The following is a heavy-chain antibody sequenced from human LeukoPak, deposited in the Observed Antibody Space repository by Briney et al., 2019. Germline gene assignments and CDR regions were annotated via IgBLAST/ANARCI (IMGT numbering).Heavy chain of an antibody. J-gene: IGHJ5*02. Sequence: PSETLSHTCTVSRGSTSSYYRSWIRQPPGKGLEWIGHIYYSGSTNYNPSPKSRATISVDTSKNQFSLKLSSVTAADTAVYYCAREGHYGAAGGSWFDPWGQGTLVTVSS. D-gene: IGHD4-17*01. CDR1: RGSTSSYY. CDR2: IYYSGST. V-gene: IGHV4-59*01. CDR3: AREGHYGAAGGSWFDP.